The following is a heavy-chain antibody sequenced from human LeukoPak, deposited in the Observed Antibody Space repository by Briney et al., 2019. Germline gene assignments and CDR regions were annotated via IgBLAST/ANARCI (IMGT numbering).Heavy chain of an antibody. D-gene: IGHD6-13*01. CDR3: ARHGGAAAGLDY. Sequence: PSETLSLTCTVSGGSISGSGYYWGWIRQPPGKGLEWIGSVYDSGSTYYNPSLKSRVTIHVDTSKNQFSLRLGSVTAADTAEYYCARHGGAAAGLDYCGQGILVTVSS. J-gene: IGHJ4*02. CDR1: GGSISGSGYY. V-gene: IGHV4-39*01. CDR2: VYDSGST.